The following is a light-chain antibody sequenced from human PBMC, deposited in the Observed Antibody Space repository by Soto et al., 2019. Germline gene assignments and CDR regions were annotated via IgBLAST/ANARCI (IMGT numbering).Light chain of an antibody. Sequence: QSVLTQPASVSGSPGQSITISCTGTSIDIGRYNYVAWYQQHPGKAPKLMIYDVVYRPSGVSDRFSGSKSGNTASLTISGLQADDEADYYCSSYTSRTTPLVFGGGTKLTVL. V-gene: IGLV2-14*01. CDR1: SIDIGRYNY. J-gene: IGLJ2*01. CDR2: DVV. CDR3: SSYTSRTTPLV.